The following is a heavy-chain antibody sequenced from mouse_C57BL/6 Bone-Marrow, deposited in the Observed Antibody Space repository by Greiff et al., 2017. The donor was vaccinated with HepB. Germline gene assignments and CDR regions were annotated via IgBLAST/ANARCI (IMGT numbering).Heavy chain of an antibody. CDR1: GYTFTSYW. CDR3: ARGTTVVATEWYFDV. D-gene: IGHD1-1*01. V-gene: IGHV1-69*01. Sequence: QVQLQQPGAELVMPGASVKLSCKASGYTFTSYWMHWVKQRPGQGLEWIGEIDPSDSYTNYNQKFKGKSTLTVDKSSSTAYMQLSSLTSEDSAVYYCARGTTVVATEWYFDVWGTGTTVTVSS. J-gene: IGHJ1*03. CDR2: IDPSDSYT.